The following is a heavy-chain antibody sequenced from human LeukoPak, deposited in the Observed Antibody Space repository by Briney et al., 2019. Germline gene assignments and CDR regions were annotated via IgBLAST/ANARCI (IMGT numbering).Heavy chain of an antibody. CDR1: GYSISSGYY. CDR3: ARERWEYYYDSSGHGPFDY. J-gene: IGHJ4*02. CDR2: IYHSGST. D-gene: IGHD3-22*01. V-gene: IGHV4-38-2*02. Sequence: SETLSLTCTVSGYSISSGYYWGWIRQPPGKGLEWIGSIYHSGSTYYNPSLKSRVTISVDTSKNQFSLKLSSVTAADTAVYYCARERWEYYYDSSGHGPFDYWGQGTLVTVSS.